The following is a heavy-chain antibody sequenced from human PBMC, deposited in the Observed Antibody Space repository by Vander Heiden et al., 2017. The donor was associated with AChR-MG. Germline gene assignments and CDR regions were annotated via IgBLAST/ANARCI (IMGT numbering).Heavy chain of an antibody. CDR3: AISGLYDDYGSPGETYYFDY. V-gene: IGHV1-69*01. J-gene: IGHJ4*02. Sequence: QVQLVQSGAEVKKPGSSVKVSCKASGGTFSSYAISWVRQAPGQGLEWMGGIIPIFGTANYAQKFQGRVTITADESTSTAYMERSSMRSEDTAVYYCAISGLYDDYGSPGETYYFDYWGQGTLVTVSS. CDR2: IIPIFGTA. CDR1: GGTFSSYA. D-gene: IGHD4-17*01.